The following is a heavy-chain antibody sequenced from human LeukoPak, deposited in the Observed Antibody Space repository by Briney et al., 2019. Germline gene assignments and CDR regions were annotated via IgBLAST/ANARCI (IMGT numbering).Heavy chain of an antibody. CDR3: ARDRRTTVTINWFDP. J-gene: IGHJ5*02. V-gene: IGHV3-43*02. D-gene: IGHD4-17*01. Sequence: PGGSLRLSCAASGFTFDDYAMHWVRQAPTKGLEWVSLISADGRRTYYADSVKGRFTISRDNSKNSLDLQMNSLRAEDTAVYYCARDRRTTVTINWFDPWGQGTLVTVSS. CDR1: GFTFDDYA. CDR2: ISADGRRT.